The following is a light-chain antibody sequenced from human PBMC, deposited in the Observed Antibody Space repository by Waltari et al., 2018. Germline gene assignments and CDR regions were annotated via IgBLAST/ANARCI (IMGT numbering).Light chain of an antibody. CDR2: GAS. CDR3: QQFNDWPRT. V-gene: IGKV3D-15*01. J-gene: IGKJ1*01. Sequence: EVVMTQSPATVSESPGERATLSCRASQSVSSNLAWYQQKPGQGPRLLIYGASTRATGIPARFSGSGSGTEFTLTISNLQSEDFAVYFCQQFNDWPRTFGQGTKVEIK. CDR1: QSVSSN.